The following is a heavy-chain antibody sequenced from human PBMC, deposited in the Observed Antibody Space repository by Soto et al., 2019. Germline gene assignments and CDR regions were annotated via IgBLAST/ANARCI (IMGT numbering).Heavy chain of an antibody. D-gene: IGHD4-4*01. CDR2: INPSGGST. CDR1: GYTFTSYY. J-gene: IGHJ6*02. V-gene: IGHV1-46*01. Sequence: GSVKVSCKASGYTFTSYYMHWVRQPPVQGLEWIGIINPSGGSTSYAQKFQGRVNISRDTSIRTVYVELSRLGCGESAVYYCARAPPVVVTTHPNPPANRYYYYGMEVWRRGTTVTV. CDR3: ARAPPVVVTTHPNPPANRYYYYGMEV.